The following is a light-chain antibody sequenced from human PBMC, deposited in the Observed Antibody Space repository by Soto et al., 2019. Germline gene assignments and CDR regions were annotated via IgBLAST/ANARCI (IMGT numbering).Light chain of an antibody. CDR3: QQYDSSPRT. Sequence: EIVLTQSPGTLSLSPGERATLSCRASKSFCHSSLAWYQQKPGQAPRLLIYGASSRATGIPERFSGSGSGTEFTLTISSLEPEDFATYYCQQYDSSPRTFGQGTKVEIK. V-gene: IGKV3-20*01. CDR2: GAS. J-gene: IGKJ1*01. CDR1: KSFCHSS.